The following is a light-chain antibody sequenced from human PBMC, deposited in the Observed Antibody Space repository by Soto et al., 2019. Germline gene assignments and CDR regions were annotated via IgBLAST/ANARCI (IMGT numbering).Light chain of an antibody. CDR2: GAS. V-gene: IGKV3-15*01. CDR3: QQYNNWPHT. CDR1: QSVSSN. J-gene: IGKJ2*01. Sequence: EIVMTQSPATLSVSPGERATLSCRASQSVSSNLAWYQQKPAQAPRLLIYGASTRATGIPARFSGSGSGTEFTLTISRLQSEDFAVYYCQQYNNWPHTLGQGTKLEIK.